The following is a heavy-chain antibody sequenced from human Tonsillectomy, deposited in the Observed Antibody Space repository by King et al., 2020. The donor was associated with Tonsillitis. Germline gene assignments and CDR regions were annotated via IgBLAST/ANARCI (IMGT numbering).Heavy chain of an antibody. CDR1: GYTFTSYG. D-gene: IGHD2-2*01. Sequence: VQLVESGAEVKKPGASVKVSCKASGYTFTSYGISWVRQAPGQGLEWMGWISAYNGNTNYAQKLQDRVTMTTDTSTSTAYMELRSLRFDDTAVYYCARDPRHCSSTSCYGKFYYYFYMDVWGKGITVTVSS. CDR2: ISAYNGNT. J-gene: IGHJ6*03. V-gene: IGHV1-18*01. CDR3: ARDPRHCSSTSCYGKFYYYFYMDV.